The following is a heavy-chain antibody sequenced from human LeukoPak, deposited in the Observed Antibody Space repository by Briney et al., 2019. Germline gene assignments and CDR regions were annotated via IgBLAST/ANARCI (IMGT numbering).Heavy chain of an antibody. V-gene: IGHV3-30-3*01. CDR2: ISYDGSNK. CDR1: GFTFSSYA. CDR3: ARDGTQGYCSGGSCYAFRFDP. Sequence: GGSLRLSCAASGFTFSSYAMHWVRQAPGKGLEWVAVISYDGSNKYYADSVKGRFTISRDNSKNTLYLQMNSLRAEDTAVYYCARDGTQGYCSGGSCYAFRFDPWGQGTLVTVSS. D-gene: IGHD2-15*01. J-gene: IGHJ5*02.